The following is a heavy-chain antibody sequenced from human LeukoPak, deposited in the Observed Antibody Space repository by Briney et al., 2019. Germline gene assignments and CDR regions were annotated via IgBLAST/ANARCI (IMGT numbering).Heavy chain of an antibody. CDR3: VREGNELLSKNFDY. CDR1: GFTFTGYY. D-gene: IGHD2-21*02. Sequence: ASVKVSCKASGFTFTGYYIHWVRQAPGQGLEWMGYINPHSGGTNSPQKFQGRVTLTTDTSISAAYMELSSLISDDTAMYYCVREGNELLSKNFDYWGQGTLVTVSS. J-gene: IGHJ4*02. CDR2: INPHSGGT. V-gene: IGHV1-2*02.